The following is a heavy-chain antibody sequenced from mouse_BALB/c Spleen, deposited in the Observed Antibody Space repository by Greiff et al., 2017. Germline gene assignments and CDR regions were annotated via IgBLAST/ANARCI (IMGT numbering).Heavy chain of an antibody. CDR2: IGSGGST. CDR3: ARGGGYGNYVDY. Sequence: DVMLVESGGGLVKPGGSLKLSCAASGFTFSSYAMSWVRQTPEKRLEWVASIGSGGSTYYPDSVKGRFTISRDNARNILYLQMSSLRSEDTAMYYCARGGGYGNYVDYWGQGTTLTVSS. CDR1: GFTFSSYA. J-gene: IGHJ2*01. D-gene: IGHD2-1*01. V-gene: IGHV5-6-5*01.